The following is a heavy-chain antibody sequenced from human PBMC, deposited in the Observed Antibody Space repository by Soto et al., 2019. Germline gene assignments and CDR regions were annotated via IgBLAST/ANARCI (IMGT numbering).Heavy chain of an antibody. Sequence: ASVKVSCKASGYTFTSYAMHWVRQAPGQRLEWMGWINAGNGNTKYSQKFQGRVTITRDTSASTAYMELSSLRSEDTAVYYCARDGVVVAATLEPYYYYYYMDVWGKGTTVTVSS. CDR2: INAGNGNT. J-gene: IGHJ6*03. V-gene: IGHV1-3*01. D-gene: IGHD2-15*01. CDR1: GYTFTSYA. CDR3: ARDGVVVAATLEPYYYYYYMDV.